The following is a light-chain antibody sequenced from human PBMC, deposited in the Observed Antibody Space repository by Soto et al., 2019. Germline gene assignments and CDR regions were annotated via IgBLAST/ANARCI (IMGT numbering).Light chain of an antibody. J-gene: IGKJ3*01. Sequence: EIVLTQSPGTLSLSPGERATLSCRASQSVSSNLAWYQQKPGQAPSLLIYGASTRATGIPARFSGSGSGTEFTLTISTLQSEDFAVYYCQQYGNSPLFGPGTKVDIK. CDR2: GAS. CDR1: QSVSSN. CDR3: QQYGNSPL. V-gene: IGKV3-15*01.